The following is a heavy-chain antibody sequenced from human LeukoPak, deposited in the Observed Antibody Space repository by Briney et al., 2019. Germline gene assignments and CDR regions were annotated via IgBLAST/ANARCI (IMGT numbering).Heavy chain of an antibody. Sequence: SETLSLTCTVSGASINAYYWSWIRQPAGKGLEWIGRMCTSGRTHYSPSLESRLTMSVDTSKNQVSLKLTSVTAADTAVYYCANGGNSGSYFEDWGQGTLVTVSS. CDR3: ANGGNSGSYFED. J-gene: IGHJ4*02. D-gene: IGHD1-26*01. CDR2: MCTSGRT. CDR1: GASINAYY. V-gene: IGHV4-4*07.